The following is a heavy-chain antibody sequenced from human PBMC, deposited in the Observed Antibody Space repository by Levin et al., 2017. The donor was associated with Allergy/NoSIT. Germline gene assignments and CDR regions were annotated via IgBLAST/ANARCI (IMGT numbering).Heavy chain of an antibody. CDR3: ARRDHYFYYMDV. Sequence: SETLSLTCTVSGGSISSGGYYWSWIRQHPGKGLEWIGYIYYSGSTYYNPSLKSRVTISVDTSKNQFSLKLSSVTAADTAVDYCARRDHYFYYMDVWGKGTTVTVSS. CDR2: IYYSGST. CDR1: GGSISSGGYY. J-gene: IGHJ6*03. V-gene: IGHV4-31*03.